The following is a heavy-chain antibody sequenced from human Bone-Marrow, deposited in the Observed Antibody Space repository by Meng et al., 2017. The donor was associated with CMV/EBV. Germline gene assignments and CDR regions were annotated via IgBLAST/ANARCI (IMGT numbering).Heavy chain of an antibody. Sequence: GESLKISCAASGFTFSSYSMHWVRQPPGKGLVWVSRINTDGMSTTYADSVKGRFTISRDNAKNTLYLQMSSLRAEDTAVYYCARVDYYDRSGYYNYYYYGMDVWGQGTTVTVSS. V-gene: IGHV3-74*01. CDR1: GFTFSSYS. D-gene: IGHD3-22*01. J-gene: IGHJ6*02. CDR3: ARVDYYDRSGYYNYYYYGMDV. CDR2: INTDGMST.